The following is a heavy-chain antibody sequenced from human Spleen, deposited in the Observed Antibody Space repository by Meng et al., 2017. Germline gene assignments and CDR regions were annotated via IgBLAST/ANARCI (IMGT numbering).Heavy chain of an antibody. CDR3: ASYNSGWPQFDS. CDR2: IYHSGST. CDR1: GGSISTAKW. D-gene: IGHD6-19*01. Sequence: VQRRGSGPGLGKPSGTLSLTCAVSGGSISTAKWWNWVRQTPGKGLEWVGEIYHSGSTNYNPSLESRVTMSVDKSKNQFSLKLTSVTAADTAVYYCASYNSGWPQFDSWGQGILVTVSS. J-gene: IGHJ4*02. V-gene: IGHV4-4*02.